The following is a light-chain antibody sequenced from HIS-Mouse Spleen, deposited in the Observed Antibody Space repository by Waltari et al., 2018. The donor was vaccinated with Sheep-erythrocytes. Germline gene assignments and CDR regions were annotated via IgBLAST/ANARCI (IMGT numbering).Light chain of an antibody. CDR2: DVS. CDR1: SSDVGGYNY. Sequence: QSALTQPRSVSGSPGQSVTISCTGTSSDVGGYNYVPWYQQHPGKAPKLMIYDVSKRPSGVPDRFSGSKSGNPASLTISGLQAEDEADYYCCSYAGSYNHVFATGTKVTVL. J-gene: IGLJ1*01. CDR3: CSYAGSYNHV. V-gene: IGLV2-11*01.